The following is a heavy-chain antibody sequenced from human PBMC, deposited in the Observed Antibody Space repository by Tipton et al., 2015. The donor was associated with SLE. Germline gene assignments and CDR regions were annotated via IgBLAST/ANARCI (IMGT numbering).Heavy chain of an antibody. Sequence: TLSLTCTVSGGSISSGSYYWSWTRQPAGKGLEWIWRIYTSGSTNYNPSLQNRVTISVDTSKNQFSLKLSSVTAADTAVYYCARDLWIAVAGIGAFDIWGQGTMVTASS. CDR3: ARDLWIAVAGIGAFDI. D-gene: IGHD6-19*01. CDR2: IYTSGST. J-gene: IGHJ3*02. CDR1: GGSISSGSYY. V-gene: IGHV4-61*02.